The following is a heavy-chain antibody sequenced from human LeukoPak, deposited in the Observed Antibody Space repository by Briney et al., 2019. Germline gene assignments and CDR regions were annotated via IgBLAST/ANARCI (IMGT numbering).Heavy chain of an antibody. CDR3: ASMKSSMVRGVHFDY. V-gene: IGHV4-34*01. CDR1: GGSFSGYY. D-gene: IGHD3-10*01. Sequence: SETLSLTCAVYGGSFSGYYWSWIRQPPGKGLEWIGEINHSGSTNYNPSLKSRVTISLDTSKNQFSLKLSSVTAADTAVYYCASMKSSMVRGVHFDYWGQGTLVTVSS. J-gene: IGHJ4*02. CDR2: INHSGST.